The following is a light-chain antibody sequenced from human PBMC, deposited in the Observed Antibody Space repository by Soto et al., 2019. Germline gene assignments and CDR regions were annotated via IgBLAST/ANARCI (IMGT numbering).Light chain of an antibody. Sequence: DSQMPKVTSRWSALVPPCVTLTCRASQTISSWLAWYQQKPGKAPNLLIYKASSLESGVPSRFSGSGSGTEFTLTISSLQPDDFATYYCQHYNTYSEAFGQGTKVDI. J-gene: IGKJ1*01. CDR3: QHYNTYSEA. CDR2: KAS. CDR1: QTISSW. V-gene: IGKV1-5*03.